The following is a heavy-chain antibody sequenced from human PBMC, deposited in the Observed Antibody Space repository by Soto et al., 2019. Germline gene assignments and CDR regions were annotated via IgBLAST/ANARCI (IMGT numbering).Heavy chain of an antibody. CDR1: GYTYTSYV. CDR3: ARATVYCSGGSCYEGDHDAFDI. J-gene: IGHJ3*02. V-gene: IGHV1-3*04. CDR2: INTGNGNT. D-gene: IGHD2-15*01. Sequence: GASVKVSCKASGYTYTSYVIHWVRQAPGQRLEWMGWINTGNGNTKYSQKFQGRVTITRDTSASTAYMELSSLRSEDTAVYYCARATVYCSGGSCYEGDHDAFDIWGQGTMVTVSS.